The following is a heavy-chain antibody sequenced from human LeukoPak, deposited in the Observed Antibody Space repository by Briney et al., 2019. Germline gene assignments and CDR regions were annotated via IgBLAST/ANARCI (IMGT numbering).Heavy chain of an antibody. CDR1: GYTFTSYD. J-gene: IGHJ4*02. CDR2: MNPNSGNT. V-gene: IGHV1-8*01. D-gene: IGHD2-2*01. CDR3: ARAWRRCSSTSCQMYYFDY. Sequence: ASVKVSCKASGYTFTSYDINWVRQATGQGLEWMGRMNPNSGNTGYAQKFQGRVTMTRNTSISTAYMELSSLRSEDTAVYYCARAWRRCSSTSCQMYYFDYWGQGTLVTVSS.